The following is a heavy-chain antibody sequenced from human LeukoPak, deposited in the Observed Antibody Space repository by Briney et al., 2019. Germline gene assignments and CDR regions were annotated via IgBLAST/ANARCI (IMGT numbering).Heavy chain of an antibody. Sequence: SQTLSLTCTVSGGSISSGGYYWSWIRQPPGKGLEWIGYIYHSGSTYYNPSLKSRVTISVDRSKNQFSLKLSSVTAADTAVCYCARDQDGGFDYWGQGTLVTVSS. V-gene: IGHV4-30-2*01. CDR1: GGSISSGGYY. D-gene: IGHD4-23*01. CDR3: ARDQDGGFDY. J-gene: IGHJ4*02. CDR2: IYHSGST.